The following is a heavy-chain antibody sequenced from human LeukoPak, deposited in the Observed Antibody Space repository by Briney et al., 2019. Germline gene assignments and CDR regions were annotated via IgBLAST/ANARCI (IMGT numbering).Heavy chain of an antibody. J-gene: IGHJ3*02. Sequence: GRSLRLSCAASGLTFSSYEMNWVCQAPGKGLEWGSYISSSGSSIYYADSVKGRFTISRDNAKKSLYLQMHSLRAEDTAVYYCARDSHKFDSSGYYPDAFDIWGQGTMVTVSS. V-gene: IGHV3-48*03. D-gene: IGHD3-22*01. CDR3: ARDSHKFDSSGYYPDAFDI. CDR2: ISSSGSSI. CDR1: GLTFSSYE.